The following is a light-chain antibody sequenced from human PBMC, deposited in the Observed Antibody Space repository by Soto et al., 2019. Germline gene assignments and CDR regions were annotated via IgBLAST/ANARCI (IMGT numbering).Light chain of an antibody. CDR2: GNS. CDR3: QSYADSLSVSV. V-gene: IGLV1-40*01. CDR1: SYNIGAHDN. J-gene: IGLJ1*01. Sequence: HSELTQPPSVSGSPGQRVTISCTGSSYNIGAHDNVLWYQQLPGTAPKLLIYGNSNRPSGVPDRFSGSKSGTSASLPITALQAEDEADYYSQSYADSLSVSVVATGTKVTVL.